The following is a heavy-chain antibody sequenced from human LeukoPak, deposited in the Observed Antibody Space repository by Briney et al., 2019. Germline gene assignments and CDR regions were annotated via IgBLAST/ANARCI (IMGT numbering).Heavy chain of an antibody. CDR1: GYSGSSYG. V-gene: IGHV1-18*04. D-gene: IGHD3-10*01. J-gene: IGHJ6*02. CDR3: ARVRTGLGSGSPVGPYGMDV. CDR2: ISVYNDNT. Sequence: ASVKVSCKASGYSGSSYGISWVRQAPGQGLEWMAWISVYNDNTNYAQKFQGRVTVTTDTSTSTAYMELRSLRSDDTAMYYCARVRTGLGSGSPVGPYGMDVWGQGTTVTVSS.